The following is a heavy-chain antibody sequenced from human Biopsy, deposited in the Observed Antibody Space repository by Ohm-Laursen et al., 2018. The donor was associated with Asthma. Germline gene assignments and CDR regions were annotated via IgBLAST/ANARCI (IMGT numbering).Heavy chain of an antibody. Sequence: SLRLSCTASGFAVSRDHMFWVRQAPGKGLEWVSVIYSGGTSHTADSLRGRFNISRDYSKNTLYLQMHSLRAEDTAVYYCARGDSSNWSHYYFDYWGQGTLVTVSS. V-gene: IGHV3-66*01. CDR1: GFAVSRDH. J-gene: IGHJ4*02. CDR2: IYSGGTS. CDR3: ARGDSSNWSHYYFDY. D-gene: IGHD3-22*01.